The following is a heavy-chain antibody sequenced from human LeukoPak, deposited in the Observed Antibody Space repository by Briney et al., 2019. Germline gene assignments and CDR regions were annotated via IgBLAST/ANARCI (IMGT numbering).Heavy chain of an antibody. V-gene: IGHV3-30-3*01. CDR3: ARGGSGWKYFDY. CDR1: GFTFSSYA. J-gene: IGHJ4*02. Sequence: GRSLILSCAASGFTFSSYAMHWVRQAPGKGLEWVAVISYDGSNKYYADSVKGRFTISRDNSKNTLYLQMNSLRAEDTAVYYCARGGSGWKYFDYWGQGTLVTVSS. D-gene: IGHD6-19*01. CDR2: ISYDGSNK.